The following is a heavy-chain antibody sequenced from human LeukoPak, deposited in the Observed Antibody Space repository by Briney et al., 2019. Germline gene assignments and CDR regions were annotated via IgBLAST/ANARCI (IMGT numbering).Heavy chain of an antibody. CDR3: AKDSLGGSSSWYAADNWFDP. J-gene: IGHJ5*02. D-gene: IGHD6-13*01. CDR2: IWHDGSNK. CDR1: GFTFSSYG. Sequence: PGGSLRLSCAASGFTFSSYGMHWVRQAPGKGLEWVAVIWHDGSNKYYADSVKGRFTISRDNSKNTLYLQMNSLRAEDTAVYYCAKDSLGGSSSWYAADNWFDPWGQGTLVTVSS. V-gene: IGHV3-30*02.